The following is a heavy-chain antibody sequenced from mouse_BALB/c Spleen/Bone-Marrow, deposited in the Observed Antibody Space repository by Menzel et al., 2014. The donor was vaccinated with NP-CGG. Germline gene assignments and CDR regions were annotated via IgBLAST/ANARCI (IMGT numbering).Heavy chain of an antibody. CDR2: IDPSDSET. J-gene: IGHJ4*01. CDR1: GYSFTSCW. V-gene: IGHV1S126*01. Sequence: VQLQQSGPQLVRPGASVKISCKASGYSFTSCWMHWVRQRPGQGLEWIGMIDPSDSETRINQKFKDKATLPVDKSSSTAYMQLSSPTFEDSAVYYCARGAVAMDYWGQGTSVTVSS. CDR3: ARGAVAMDY.